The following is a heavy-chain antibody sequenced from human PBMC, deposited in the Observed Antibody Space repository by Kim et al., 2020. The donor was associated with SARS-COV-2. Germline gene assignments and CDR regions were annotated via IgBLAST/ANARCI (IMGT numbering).Heavy chain of an antibody. CDR2: IYYSGST. V-gene: IGHV4-39*01. CDR1: GGSISSSSYY. J-gene: IGHJ5*02. D-gene: IGHD5-18*01. Sequence: SETLSLTCTVSGGSISSSSYYWGWIRQPPGKGLEWIGSIYYSGSTYYNPSLKSRVTISVDTSKNQFSLKLSPVTAADTAVYYCARSNRPIQLWLQSSIGWFYPWGQGTLITVSS. CDR3: ARSNRPIQLWLQSSIGWFYP.